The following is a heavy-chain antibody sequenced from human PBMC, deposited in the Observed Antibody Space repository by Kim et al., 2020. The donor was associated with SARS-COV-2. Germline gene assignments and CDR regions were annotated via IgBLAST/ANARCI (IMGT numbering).Heavy chain of an antibody. D-gene: IGHD3-10*01. CDR1: GGSISSGGYY. J-gene: IGHJ3*02. V-gene: IGHV4-31*03. CDR3: ARDRKLFGSGSYYVLKNAFDI. Sequence: SETLSLTCTVSGGSISSGGYYWSWIRQHPGKGLEWIGYIYYSGSTYYNPSLKSRVTISVDTSKNQFSLKLSSVTAADTAVYYCARDRKLFGSGSYYVLKNAFDIWGQGTMVTVSS. CDR2: IYYSGST.